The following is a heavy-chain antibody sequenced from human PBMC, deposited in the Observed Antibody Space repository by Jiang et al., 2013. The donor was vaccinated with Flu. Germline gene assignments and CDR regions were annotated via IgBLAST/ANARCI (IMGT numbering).Heavy chain of an antibody. Sequence: VQLVESGGGLVQPGGSLRLSCAASGFTFSDYAMSWVRQAPGKGLEWVSVISGRDDSTFYADSVKGRFTISRDNSKNTLYLRMHSLRADDTAVYYCAKDFTNFYDSSGYYYFDYWAREPWSPSPQ. J-gene: IGHJ4*02. CDR3: AKDFTNFYDSSGYYYFDY. CDR2: ISGRDDST. V-gene: IGHV3-23*04. CDR1: GFTFSDYA. D-gene: IGHD3-22*01.